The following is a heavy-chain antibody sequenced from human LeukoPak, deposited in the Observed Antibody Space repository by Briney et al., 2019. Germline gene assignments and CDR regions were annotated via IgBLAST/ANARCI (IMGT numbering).Heavy chain of an antibody. CDR2: IYYSGST. Sequence: SETLSLTCTVSGGSISSYYWSWIRQPPGKGLEWIGYIYYSGSTNCNPSLKSRVTISVDTSKNQFSLKLSSVTAADTAVYYCARHFSNYGAFYFDYWGQGTLVTVSS. J-gene: IGHJ4*02. D-gene: IGHD3-10*01. CDR3: ARHFSNYGAFYFDY. CDR1: GGSISSYY. V-gene: IGHV4-59*08.